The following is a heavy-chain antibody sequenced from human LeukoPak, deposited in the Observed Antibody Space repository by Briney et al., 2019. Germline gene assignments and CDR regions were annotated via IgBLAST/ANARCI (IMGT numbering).Heavy chain of an antibody. Sequence: GGSLRLSCAASGFTFSSYAMSWVRQAPGKGLEWVSAISGSGGSTYYADSVKGRFTISRDNSKNTLYLQMNSLRAEDTAVYYCAKGDSSGYYYRPGYYFVYWGQGTLVTVSS. CDR1: GFTFSSYA. J-gene: IGHJ4*02. CDR2: ISGSGGST. V-gene: IGHV3-23*01. D-gene: IGHD3-22*01. CDR3: AKGDSSGYYYRPGYYFVY.